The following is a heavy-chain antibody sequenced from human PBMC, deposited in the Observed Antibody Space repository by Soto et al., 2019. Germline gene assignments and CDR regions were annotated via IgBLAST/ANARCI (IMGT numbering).Heavy chain of an antibody. V-gene: IGHV3-15*07. D-gene: IGHD3-3*01. CDR2: IKSKTDGGTT. J-gene: IGHJ4*02. CDR1: GFTFDKVW. Sequence: EVQLVESGGGLVKPGGSLRLSCAVSGFTFDKVWMNWVRQAPGKGLEWVGRIKSKTDGGTTDYAAPVQGRFTTSRDESKSLLYFQMNSLKTVHTVMYFCTTCRDDRLYWGQRTLVTVSS. CDR3: TTCRDDRLY.